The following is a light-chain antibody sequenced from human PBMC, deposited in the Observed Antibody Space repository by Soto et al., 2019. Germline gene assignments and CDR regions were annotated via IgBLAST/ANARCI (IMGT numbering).Light chain of an antibody. J-gene: IGKJ1*01. Sequence: EIVMTQSPATLSVSPGERATLSCRASQSVSSNLAWYQQKPGQAPRLLIYGASTRATGIPARFSGSGSGTELTLTISSLQSEDFAVYYCQQYNNWPQTFGQGTKVDI. V-gene: IGKV3-15*01. CDR2: GAS. CDR1: QSVSSN. CDR3: QQYNNWPQT.